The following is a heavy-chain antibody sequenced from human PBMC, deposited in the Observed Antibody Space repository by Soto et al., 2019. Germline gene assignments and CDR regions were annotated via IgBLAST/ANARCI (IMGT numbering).Heavy chain of an antibody. V-gene: IGHV3-66*01. CDR1: GFTVNSNY. CDR3: ATPQTGYDLDY. J-gene: IGHJ4*02. D-gene: IGHD5-12*01. CDR2: IYSGGST. Sequence: EVQLVESGGGLVQPGGSLRLSCAVSGFTVNSNYMSWVRQAPGKGLEWVSIIYSGGSTYYADSVKGRFTISRDKSKNTLYLQMNNLGAEDTAVYYCATPQTGYDLDYWGQGTLVTVSS.